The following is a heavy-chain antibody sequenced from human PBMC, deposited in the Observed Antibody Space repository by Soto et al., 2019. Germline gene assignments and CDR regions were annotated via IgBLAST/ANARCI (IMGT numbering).Heavy chain of an antibody. J-gene: IGHJ3*02. Sequence: QVQLQESGPGLVKPSETLSLTCTVSGGSVSSGSYYWSWIRQPPGKGLEWIGYIYYSGSTNYNPSLKSRVTISVDTSKNQFSLKLSSVTAADTAVYYCAITSSSWSKVDTAMADAFDIWGQGTMVTVSS. CDR2: IYYSGST. CDR1: GGSVSSGSYY. CDR3: AITSSSWSKVDTAMADAFDI. D-gene: IGHD5-18*01. V-gene: IGHV4-61*01.